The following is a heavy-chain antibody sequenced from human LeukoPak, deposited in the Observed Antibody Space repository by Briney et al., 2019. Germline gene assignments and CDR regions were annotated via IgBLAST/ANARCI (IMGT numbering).Heavy chain of an antibody. CDR3: ARSQWELPFDY. J-gene: IGHJ4*02. Sequence: PSETLSLTCAVSGGSISSSNWWSWVRQPPGKGLEWIGEISHSGGTDYNPSLKSRVTISVDTSKNQFSLKLSSVTAADTAVYYCARSQWELPFDYWGQGTLVTVSS. D-gene: IGHD1-26*01. CDR1: GGSISSSNW. V-gene: IGHV4-4*02. CDR2: ISHSGGT.